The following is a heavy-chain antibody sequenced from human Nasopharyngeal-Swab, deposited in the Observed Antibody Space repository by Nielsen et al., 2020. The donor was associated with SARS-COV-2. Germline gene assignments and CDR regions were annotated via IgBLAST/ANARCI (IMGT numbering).Heavy chain of an antibody. V-gene: IGHV1-69*01. D-gene: IGHD3-22*01. CDR3: AREGAHYYDSSGYFSHDY. Sequence: WVGQAPGQGLEWMGGIIPIFGTANHAQKFQGRVTITADESTRTAYMELSSLRSEDTAMYYCAREGAHYYDSSGYFSHDYWGQGTLVTVSS. J-gene: IGHJ4*02. CDR2: IIPIFGTA.